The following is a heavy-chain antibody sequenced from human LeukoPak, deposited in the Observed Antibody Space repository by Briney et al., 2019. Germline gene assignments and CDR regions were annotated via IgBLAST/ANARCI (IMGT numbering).Heavy chain of an antibody. CDR2: INPNSGGT. CDR1: GYTFTGYY. Sequence: ASVKVSCKASGYTFTGYYMHWVRQAPGQGLEWMGWINPNSGGTNYAQKFQGRVTMTRDTSISTAYMELSRLRSEDTAVYYCARAEAGPYYFDYWGQGTLVTVSS. CDR3: ARAEAGPYYFDY. D-gene: IGHD6-19*01. V-gene: IGHV1-2*02. J-gene: IGHJ4*02.